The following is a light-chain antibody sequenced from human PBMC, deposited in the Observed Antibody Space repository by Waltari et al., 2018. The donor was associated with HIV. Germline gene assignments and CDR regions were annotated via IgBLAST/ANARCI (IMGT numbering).Light chain of an antibody. CDR3: QQYGSLPRT. J-gene: IGKJ1*01. Sequence: EIVLTQSPDTMSLSPGDTAFSSCRASQPVSGNFLAWYQQKPGQAPRLLISGASGRATGIPGRFSGSGSGTDFTLTITTLEPEDFAVYYCQQYGSLPRTFGQGTRVEIK. CDR2: GAS. V-gene: IGKV3-20*01. CDR1: QPVSGNF.